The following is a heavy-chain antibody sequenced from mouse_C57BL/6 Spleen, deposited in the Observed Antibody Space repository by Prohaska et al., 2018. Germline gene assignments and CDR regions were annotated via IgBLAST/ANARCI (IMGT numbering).Heavy chain of an antibody. V-gene: IGHV1-19*01. D-gene: IGHD2-3*01. Sequence: QSHGKSLEWIGVINPYNGGTSYNQKFKGKATLTVDKSSSTAYMEINSLTSEDSAVYYCARGDGYLDYFGQGNSVNVS. CDR3: ARGDGYLDY. CDR2: INPYNGGT. J-gene: IGHJ4*01.